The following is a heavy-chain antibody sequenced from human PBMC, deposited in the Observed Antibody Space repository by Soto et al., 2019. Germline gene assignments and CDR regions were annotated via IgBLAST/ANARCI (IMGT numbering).Heavy chain of an antibody. V-gene: IGHV4-4*07. D-gene: IGHD6-13*01. CDR2: IYSSGTT. CDR1: VGPIFIYY. J-gene: IGHJ5*01. CDR3: ARQTTYSSSWYDY. Sequence: PSETLSLTCIVPVGPIFIYYWTWIRQPAGKGLEYIGRIYSSGTTNYNPSLKSRVTMSVDTSKNQFSLKLSSVTAADTALYYCARQTTYSSSWYDYWGHGTLVTVSS.